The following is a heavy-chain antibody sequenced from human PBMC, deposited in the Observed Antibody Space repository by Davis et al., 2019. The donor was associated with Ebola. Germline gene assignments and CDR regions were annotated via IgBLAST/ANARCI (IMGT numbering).Heavy chain of an antibody. CDR2: VHGGNGNT. V-gene: IGHV1-3*01. Sequence: ASVKVSCKASGFTLTNYAIHWVRQAPGQRLEWMGWVHGGNGNTKYSQRFQGRVTITTDTSASTVYLDLTSLRSDDTAVFYCARASTVDDIVLVPAAPGFDYWGQGTLVTVSS. D-gene: IGHD2-2*01. CDR1: GFTLTNYA. J-gene: IGHJ4*02. CDR3: ARASTVDDIVLVPAAPGFDY.